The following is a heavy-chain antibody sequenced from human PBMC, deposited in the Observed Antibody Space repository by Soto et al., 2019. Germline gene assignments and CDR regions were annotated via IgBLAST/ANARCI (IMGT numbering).Heavy chain of an antibody. CDR1: GFTFSSSS. V-gene: IGHV3-21*04. J-gene: IGHJ6*02. CDR2: ISGTSDYI. Sequence: GGSLRLSCAASGFTFSSSSMNWVRQAPGGGLEWVSSISGTSDYISYADSVKGRFTISRDNARNSLFLQMNSLRAEDTAVYYCAKDKVYSSSWYNYYGMDVWGQGTTVTVSS. CDR3: AKDKVYSSSWYNYYGMDV. D-gene: IGHD6-13*01.